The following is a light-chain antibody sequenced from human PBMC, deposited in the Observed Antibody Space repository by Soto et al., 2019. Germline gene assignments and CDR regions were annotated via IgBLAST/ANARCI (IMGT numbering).Light chain of an antibody. CDR2: EVS. CDR3: SSYAGSNGV. V-gene: IGLV2-8*01. J-gene: IGLJ1*01. Sequence: LTQPPSASGSPGQSVTISCTGTSSDVGGYNYVSWYQQHPGKAPKLMIYEVSKRPSGVPDRFSGSKSGDTASLTVSGLQAEDEADYYCSSYAGSNGVFGTGTKVTV. CDR1: SSDVGGYNY.